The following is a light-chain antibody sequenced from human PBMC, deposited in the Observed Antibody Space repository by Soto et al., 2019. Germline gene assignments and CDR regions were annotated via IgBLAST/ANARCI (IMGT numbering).Light chain of an antibody. J-gene: IGKJ2*03. CDR3: QQYNSYYVNG. CDR1: QSISGW. V-gene: IGKV1-5*01. Sequence: DIPMTKSPYTLSASVGDIVTITCRATQSISGWLAGYQQKPGKAPKLLIDDASSLESGVPSRFSGSGTGTEFTHIISRLQPDDFATYYCQQYNSYYVNGFGEGTKLEIK. CDR2: DAS.